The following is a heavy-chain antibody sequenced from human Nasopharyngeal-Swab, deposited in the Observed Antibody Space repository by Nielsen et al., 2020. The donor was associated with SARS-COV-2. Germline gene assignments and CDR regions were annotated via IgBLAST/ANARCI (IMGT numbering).Heavy chain of an antibody. Sequence: GGSLRPSCAASGFTFSSYSMNWVRQAPGKGLEWVSYISSSSSTIYYADSVKGRFTISRDNAKNSLYLQMNSLRAEDTAVYYCARRRRYCSGGSCYLTYFDYWGQGTLVTVSS. J-gene: IGHJ4*02. CDR3: ARRRRYCSGGSCYLTYFDY. CDR2: ISSSSSTI. V-gene: IGHV3-48*01. D-gene: IGHD2-15*01. CDR1: GFTFSSYS.